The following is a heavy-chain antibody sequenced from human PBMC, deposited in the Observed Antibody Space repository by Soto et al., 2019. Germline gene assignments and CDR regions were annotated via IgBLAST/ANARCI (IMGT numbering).Heavy chain of an antibody. CDR2: INAGNGNT. V-gene: IGHV1-3*01. CDR3: ARDVGATGD. Sequence: QVQLVQSGAEVKKPGASVKVSCEASGYTFTRCGMHWVRQAPGQRLEWMGWINAGNGNTKYSQKFQGRVTITRDTSASTADMELSSLRSEDTAVYYCARDVGATGDWGQGTLVTVSA. J-gene: IGHJ4*02. D-gene: IGHD1-26*01. CDR1: GYTFTRCG.